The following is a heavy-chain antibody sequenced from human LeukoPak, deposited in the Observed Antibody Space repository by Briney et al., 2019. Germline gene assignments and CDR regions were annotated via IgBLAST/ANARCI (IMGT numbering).Heavy chain of an antibody. CDR2: INCNSGGT. CDR1: GYTFTDYY. V-gene: IGHV1-2*02. Sequence: ASVKVSCKASGYTFTDYYIHWVRQAPGQGLEWMGWINCNSGGTNYAQKFQDRVTMTRDTSISTAYMELSRLRSDDTAIYFCVRQVSDYWGQGTLVIVSS. CDR3: VRQVSDY. J-gene: IGHJ4*02. D-gene: IGHD1-14*01.